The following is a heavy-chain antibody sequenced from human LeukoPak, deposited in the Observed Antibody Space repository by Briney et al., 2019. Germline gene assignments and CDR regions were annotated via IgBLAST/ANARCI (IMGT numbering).Heavy chain of an antibody. D-gene: IGHD2-21*01. CDR2: IYYSGST. J-gene: IGHJ3*02. CDR3: ARPQGDDAFDI. CDR1: GGSISSYY. V-gene: IGHV4-59*08. Sequence: SETPSLTCTVSGGSISSYYWSWIRQPPGKGLEWIGYIYYSGSTNYNPSLKSRVTISVDTSKNQFSLKLSSVTAADTAVYYCARPQGDDAFDIWGQGTMVTVSS.